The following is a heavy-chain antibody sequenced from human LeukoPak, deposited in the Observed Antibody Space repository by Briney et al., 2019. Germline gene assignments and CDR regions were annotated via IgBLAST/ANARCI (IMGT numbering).Heavy chain of an antibody. J-gene: IGHJ4*02. D-gene: IGHD3-16*01. CDR2: ISAYNGNT. V-gene: IGHV1-18*01. CDR1: GYTFTSYG. Sequence: ASVKVSCKASGYTFTSYGISWVRQAPGQGLEGMGWISAYNGNTNYAQKLQGRVTMTTDTSTSTAYMELRSLRSDDTAVYYCARDYRVSWGTTDYFDYWGQGTLVTVSS. CDR3: ARDYRVSWGTTDYFDY.